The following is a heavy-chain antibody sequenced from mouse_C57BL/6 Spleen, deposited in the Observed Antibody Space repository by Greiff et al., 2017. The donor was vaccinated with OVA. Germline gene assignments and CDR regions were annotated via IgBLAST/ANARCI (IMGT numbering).Heavy chain of an antibody. CDR1: GFSLTSYG. CDR2: IWSGGST. Sequence: QVQLQQSGPGLVQPSQSLSITCTVSGFSLTSYGVHWVRQSPGKGLEWLGVIWSGGSTDYNAAFISRLSISKDNSKSQVFFKMNSLQADDTAIYYCARNFIWGRTDFQFAYWGQGTLVTVSA. J-gene: IGHJ3*01. V-gene: IGHV2-2*01. D-gene: IGHD1-1*01. CDR3: ARNFIWGRTDFQFAY.